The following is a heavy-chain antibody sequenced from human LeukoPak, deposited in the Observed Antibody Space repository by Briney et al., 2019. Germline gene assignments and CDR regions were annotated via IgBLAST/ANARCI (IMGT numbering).Heavy chain of an antibody. CDR2: ISYDGSNK. V-gene: IGHV3-30-3*01. CDR1: GFTFSSYA. Sequence: GGSLRLSCAASGFTFSSYAMHWVRQAPGEGLEWVAIISYDGSNKYYADSVKGRFTISRDNSKSTLYLQMNSLRAEDTAVYYCARSKSSSSPNFDYWGQGTLVTVSS. D-gene: IGHD6-6*01. CDR3: ARSKSSSSPNFDY. J-gene: IGHJ4*02.